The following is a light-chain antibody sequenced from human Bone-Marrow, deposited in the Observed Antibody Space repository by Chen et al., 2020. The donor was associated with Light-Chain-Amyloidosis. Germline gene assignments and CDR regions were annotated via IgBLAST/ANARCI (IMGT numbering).Light chain of an antibody. J-gene: IGLJ3*02. CDR2: DDS. V-gene: IGLV3-21*02. CDR3: QVWDRSSDRPV. Sequence: SYVLTQPSSVSVAPGQTATNACRGNNIGSTSVHWYQQTPGQAPLLVVYDDSDRPSGIPERLAGSNSGNKATLTISRVEAGDEADYYCQVWDRSSDRPVFGGGTKLTVL. CDR1: NIGSTS.